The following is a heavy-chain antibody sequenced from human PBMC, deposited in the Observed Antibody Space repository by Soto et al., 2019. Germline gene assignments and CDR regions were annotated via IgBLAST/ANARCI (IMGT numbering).Heavy chain of an antibody. J-gene: IGHJ3*02. Sequence: GESLKISCKGSGYSFTSYWIGWVRQMPGKGLEWMGIIYPGDSDTRYSPSFQGQVTISADKSISTAYLQWSSLKASDTAMYYCARPPNSYYDAFDIWGQGTMVTVSS. CDR1: GYSFTSYW. V-gene: IGHV5-51*01. CDR2: IYPGDSDT. CDR3: ARPPNSYYDAFDI. D-gene: IGHD1-26*01.